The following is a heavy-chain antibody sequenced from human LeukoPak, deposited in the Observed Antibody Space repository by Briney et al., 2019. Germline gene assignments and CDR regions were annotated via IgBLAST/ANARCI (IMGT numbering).Heavy chain of an antibody. CDR1: GYHFASYW. CDR3: ARHDSGGFLYFDH. CDR2: IYPGDSDI. D-gene: IGHD3-22*01. Sequence: GESLKISCKGSGYHFASYWIAWVRQMPGKGLEWLCTIYPGDSDIRYSPSFQGQVTISADKSVTTAYLQWSSLKASDTAMYYCARHDSGGFLYFDHWGQGTLVSVSS. J-gene: IGHJ1*01. V-gene: IGHV5-51*01.